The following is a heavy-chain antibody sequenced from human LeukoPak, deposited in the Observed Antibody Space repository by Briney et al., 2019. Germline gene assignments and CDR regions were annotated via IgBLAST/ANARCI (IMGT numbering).Heavy chain of an antibody. J-gene: IGHJ6*04. CDR1: GYTFTSYG. CDR2: ISAYNGNT. D-gene: IGHD5-12*01. CDR3: ARDREYSGYDYGLGYYYYGMDV. Sequence: ASVKVSCKASGYTFTSYGISWGRQAPGQGLEWMGWISAYNGNTNYAQKLQGRVTMTTDTSTSTAYMELRSLRSDDTAVYYCARDREYSGYDYGLGYYYYGMDVWGKGTTVTVSS. V-gene: IGHV1-18*04.